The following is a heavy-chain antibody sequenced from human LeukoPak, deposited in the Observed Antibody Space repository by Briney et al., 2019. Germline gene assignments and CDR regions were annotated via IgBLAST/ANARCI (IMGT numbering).Heavy chain of an antibody. CDR2: IVVGSGNT. V-gene: IGHV1-58*01. Sequence: SVKVSCKASGFTFTSSAVQWVRQARGQRLEWIGWIVVGSGNTNYAQKFQERVTITRDMSTSTAYMELSSLRSEDTAVYYCAADPYYDILTGYSGTDAFDIWGQGTMVTVSS. CDR3: AADPYYDILTGYSGTDAFDI. CDR1: GFTFTSSA. D-gene: IGHD3-9*01. J-gene: IGHJ3*02.